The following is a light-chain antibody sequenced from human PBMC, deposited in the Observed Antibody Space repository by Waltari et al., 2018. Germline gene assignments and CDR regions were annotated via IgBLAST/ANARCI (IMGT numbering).Light chain of an antibody. V-gene: IGLV4-69*01. CDR1: TGHSDFA. J-gene: IGLJ2*01. Sequence: QPVLTQSPSASASLGASVKLTCTLSTGHSDFAIAWHQQQPERGPRYLMKLNSDGSHTKGDEIPDRFSGSSSGAERYLIISRLQSEDEAAYYCQTWGSGIVTFGGGTQLTVL. CDR2: LNSDGSH. CDR3: QTWGSGIVT.